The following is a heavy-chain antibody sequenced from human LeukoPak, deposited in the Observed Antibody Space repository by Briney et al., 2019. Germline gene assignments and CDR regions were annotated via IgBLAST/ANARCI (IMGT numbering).Heavy chain of an antibody. Sequence: GESLRLSCAASGFTFSDYWMSWVRQAPGKGLEWVANIRQDGSEKHYVDSVKGRFSVSRDIAKNSLYLQMNSLRVEDTAVYYCAGEVTSGWTFDYWGQGTLVTVSS. D-gene: IGHD6-19*01. CDR1: GFTFSDYW. V-gene: IGHV3-7*03. CDR2: IRQDGSEK. CDR3: AGEVTSGWTFDY. J-gene: IGHJ4*02.